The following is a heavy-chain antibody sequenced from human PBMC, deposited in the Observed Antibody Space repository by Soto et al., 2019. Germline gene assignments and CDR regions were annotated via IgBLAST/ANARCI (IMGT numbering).Heavy chain of an antibody. CDR3: ARPEALRYYFDY. J-gene: IGHJ4*02. Sequence: PSETLSLTCTVSGGSISSGGYYWSWIRQHPGKGLEWIGYIYYSGSTYYNPSLKSRVTISVDTSKNQFSLKLSSVTAADTAVYYCARPEALRYYFDYWGQGTLVTAPQ. CDR2: IYYSGST. D-gene: IGHD3-10*01. CDR1: GGSISSGGYY. V-gene: IGHV4-31*03.